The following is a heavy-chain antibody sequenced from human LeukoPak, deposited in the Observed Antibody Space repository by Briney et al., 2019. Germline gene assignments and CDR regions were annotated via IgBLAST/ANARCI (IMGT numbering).Heavy chain of an antibody. V-gene: IGHV3-48*01. J-gene: IGHJ4*02. CDR1: GFTFSSYS. CDR2: ISSSSSTI. Sequence: GGSLRLSCAASGFTFSSYSMNWVRQAPGKGLEWVSYISSSSSTIYYADSVKGRFTISRDNAKNSLYLQMNSLRAEDTAVYYCAREGYCSGGSCDRYDYWGQGTLVAVSS. D-gene: IGHD2-15*01. CDR3: AREGYCSGGSCDRYDY.